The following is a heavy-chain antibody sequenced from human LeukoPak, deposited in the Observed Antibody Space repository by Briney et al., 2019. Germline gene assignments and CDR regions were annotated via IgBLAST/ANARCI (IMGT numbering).Heavy chain of an antibody. V-gene: IGHV4-61*01. D-gene: IGHD3-10*01. Sequence: SETLSLTCTVSGGSVSSGSYYWSWIRQPPGKGLEWIGYIYYSGSTNYNPSLKSRVTMSVDTSQNQFSLKLGSVTAADTAVYYCARRGGSGRSFDYWGQGTLVTISS. CDR2: IYYSGST. J-gene: IGHJ4*02. CDR1: GGSVSSGSYY. CDR3: ARRGGSGRSFDY.